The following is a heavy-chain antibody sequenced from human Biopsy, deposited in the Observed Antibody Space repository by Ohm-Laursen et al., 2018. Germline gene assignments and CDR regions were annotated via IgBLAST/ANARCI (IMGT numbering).Heavy chain of an antibody. J-gene: IGHJ4*02. CDR1: GFTFSKFS. D-gene: IGHD3-16*02. CDR2: IKSKTDGGTI. CDR3: TTYQY. V-gene: IGHV3-15*01. Sequence: SLRLSCSASGFTFSKFSMSWVRQAPGKGLEWVGRIKSKTDGGTIDYAASVKGRIIISRDDSKKTVYLQMNNLKTEDTGVYYCTTYQYWGQGTLVTVSS.